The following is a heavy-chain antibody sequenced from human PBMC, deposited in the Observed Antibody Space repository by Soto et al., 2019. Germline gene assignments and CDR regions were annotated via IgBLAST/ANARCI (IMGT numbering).Heavy chain of an antibody. CDR2: TSGSGGST. J-gene: IGHJ4*02. V-gene: IGHV3-23*01. D-gene: IGHD6-19*01. CDR3: AKVPTTSYSSGWYLVY. CDR1: GFTFSSYA. Sequence: GGSLRLSCAASGFTFSSYAMSWVRQAPGKGLEWVSATSGSGGSTYYADSVKGRFTISRDNSKNTLYLQMNSLRAEDTAVYYCAKVPTTSYSSGWYLVYWGQGTLVTVSS.